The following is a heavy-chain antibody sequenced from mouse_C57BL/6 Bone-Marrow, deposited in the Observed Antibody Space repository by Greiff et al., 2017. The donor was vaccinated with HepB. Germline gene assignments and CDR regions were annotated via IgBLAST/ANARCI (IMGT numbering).Heavy chain of an antibody. J-gene: IGHJ1*03. D-gene: IGHD1-1*01. V-gene: IGHV7-1*01. Sequence: EVKLQESGGGLVQSGRSLRLSCATSGFTFSDFYMEWVRQAPGKGLEWIAASRNKANDYTTEYSASVKGRFIVSRDTSQSILYLQMNALRAEDTAIYYCARDNYGSSYAHWYFDVWGTGTTVTVSS. CDR1: GFTFSDFY. CDR2: SRNKANDYTT. CDR3: ARDNYGSSYAHWYFDV.